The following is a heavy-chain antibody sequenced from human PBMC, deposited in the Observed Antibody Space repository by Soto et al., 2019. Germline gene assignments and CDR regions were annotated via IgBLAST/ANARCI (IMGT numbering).Heavy chain of an antibody. Sequence: QVQLQQWGAGLLKPSETLSLTCAVYGGSFSGYYWSWIRQPPGKGLEWIGEINHSGSTNYNPYLRSLVTISVDTSKNQFSLKLSSVTAADTAVYYCARGLITGTNGYWGQGTLVTVSS. CDR2: INHSGST. J-gene: IGHJ4*02. D-gene: IGHD1-7*01. V-gene: IGHV4-34*01. CDR1: GGSFSGYY. CDR3: ARGLITGTNGY.